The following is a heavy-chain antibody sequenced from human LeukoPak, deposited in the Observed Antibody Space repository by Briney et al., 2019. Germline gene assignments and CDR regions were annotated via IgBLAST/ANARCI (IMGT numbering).Heavy chain of an antibody. Sequence: GGSLRLSCSASGFTFSSYAMHWARQAPGKGLEYVSAISSNGGSTYYADSVKGRFTISRDNSKNTLYLQMSSLRAEDTAVYYCVKELIAARPNHSDYWGQGTLVTVSS. D-gene: IGHD6-6*01. CDR2: ISSNGGST. CDR3: VKELIAARPNHSDY. V-gene: IGHV3-64D*06. CDR1: GFTFSSYA. J-gene: IGHJ4*02.